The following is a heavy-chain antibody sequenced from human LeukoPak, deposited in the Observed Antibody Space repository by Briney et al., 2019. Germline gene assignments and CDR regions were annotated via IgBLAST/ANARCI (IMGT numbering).Heavy chain of an antibody. CDR3: AKTGSFTYYYYMDV. CDR2: IRYDGSNK. Sequence: PGGSLRLSCAASGFTFNIYGMHWVRQAPGKGLEWVAFIRYDGSNKYYADSVKGRFTISRDNSKNTLYLQMNCLRAEDTAVYYCAKTGSFTYYYYMDVWGKGTTVTVSS. V-gene: IGHV3-30*02. J-gene: IGHJ6*03. CDR1: GFTFNIYG. D-gene: IGHD1-14*01.